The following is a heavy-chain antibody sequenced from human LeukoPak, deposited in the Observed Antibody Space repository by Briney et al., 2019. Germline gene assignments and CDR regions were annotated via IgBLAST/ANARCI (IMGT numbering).Heavy chain of an antibody. Sequence: VASVKVSCKASGGTFSSYAISWVRQAPGQGLEWMGRIIPILGIANYAQKFQGRVTITADKSTSTAYMELSSLRSEDTAVYYCASADPRLYTIRYFEYWGQGTLVTVSS. CDR1: GGTFSSYA. J-gene: IGHJ4*02. CDR2: IIPILGIA. V-gene: IGHV1-69*04. CDR3: ASADPRLYTIRYFEY. D-gene: IGHD6-25*01.